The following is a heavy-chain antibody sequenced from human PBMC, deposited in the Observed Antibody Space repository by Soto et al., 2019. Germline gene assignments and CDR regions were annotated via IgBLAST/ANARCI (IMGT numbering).Heavy chain of an antibody. D-gene: IGHD6-19*01. Sequence: SVKRYCKASGYAFTGYYRHWVRNDTGQGLEWMGWINPNSGGTNYAQKFQGRVTMTRDTSISTAYMELSRLRSDDTAVYYCARVYSSGWYRYYYYGMDVWGQGTTVTV. CDR2: INPNSGGT. J-gene: IGHJ6*02. CDR1: GYAFTGYY. V-gene: IGHV1-2*02. CDR3: ARVYSSGWYRYYYYGMDV.